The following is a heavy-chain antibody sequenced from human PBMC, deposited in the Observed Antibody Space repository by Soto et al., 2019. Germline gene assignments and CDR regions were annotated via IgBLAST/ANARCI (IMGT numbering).Heavy chain of an antibody. D-gene: IGHD4-17*01. CDR2: IYYSGST. V-gene: IGHV4-59*01. Sequence: TSETLSLTCTVSGGSISSYYWSWIRQPPGKGLEWIGYIYYSGSTNYNPSLKSRVTISVDTSKNQFSLKLSSVTAADTAVYYCARADYGGKLIWGQGTLVTVSS. CDR3: ARADYGGKLI. CDR1: GGSISSYY. J-gene: IGHJ4*02.